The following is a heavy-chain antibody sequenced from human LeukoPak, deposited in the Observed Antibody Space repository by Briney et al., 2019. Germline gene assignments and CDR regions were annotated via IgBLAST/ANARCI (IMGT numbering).Heavy chain of an antibody. Sequence: PGGSLRLSCTASGFTFGDYAMSWVRQAPGKGLEWVGFIRSKAYGGTTEYAASVKGRFTISRDDSKSIAYLQMNSLKTEDTAVYYCTILTRGWFGELKPPLFDYWGQGTLVTVSS. D-gene: IGHD3-10*01. V-gene: IGHV3-49*04. CDR3: TILTRGWFGELKPPLFDY. CDR1: GFTFGDYA. J-gene: IGHJ4*02. CDR2: IRSKAYGGTT.